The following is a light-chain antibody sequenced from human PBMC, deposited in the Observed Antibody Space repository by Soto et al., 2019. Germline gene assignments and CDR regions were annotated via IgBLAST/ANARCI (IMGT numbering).Light chain of an antibody. V-gene: IGLV1-51*02. CDR2: END. CDR3: GTWDSSLSIFV. J-gene: IGLJ1*01. CDR1: RSNIGNYY. Sequence: QSVLTQPPSVSAAPGQKVPMSCSGGRSNIGNYYVSWHQQLPGTAPKLLIYENDKRPSGIPDRFSGSKSGTSATLGITGLQTGDEADYYCGTWDSSLSIFVFGTGTKLTVL.